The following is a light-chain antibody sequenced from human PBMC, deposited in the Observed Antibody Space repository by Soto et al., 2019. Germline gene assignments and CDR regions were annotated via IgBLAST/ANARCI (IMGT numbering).Light chain of an antibody. J-gene: IGKJ3*01. CDR2: SSS. CDR3: QQSFSTLA. Sequence: DIQMTQSPSSLSASVGDRVTITCRASQTIIRYLNWYQQKPGKAPKLPIYSSSTLQSGVPSRFSGSGSGTDFTLAISSLQPDDFATYYCQQSFSTLAFGPGTKVDIK. CDR1: QTIIRY. V-gene: IGKV1-39*01.